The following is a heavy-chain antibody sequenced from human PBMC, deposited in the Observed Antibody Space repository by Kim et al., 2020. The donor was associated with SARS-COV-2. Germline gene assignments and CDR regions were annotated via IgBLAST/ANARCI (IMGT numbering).Heavy chain of an antibody. CDR1: GGSISSSSYY. J-gene: IGHJ5*01. CDR2: IYCSGTT. CDR3: AGHLIDCSSTSCYTGWFDY. Sequence: SETLSLTCTVSGGSISSSSYYWVRNRPPPGKGLVWIGSIYCSGTTYYNPSLKSRVTISGDTSKNQFSLKLSSVTAAGTAVYYWAGHLIDCSSTSCYTGWFDYWGQGTLVTVSS. D-gene: IGHD2-2*01. V-gene: IGHV4-39*01.